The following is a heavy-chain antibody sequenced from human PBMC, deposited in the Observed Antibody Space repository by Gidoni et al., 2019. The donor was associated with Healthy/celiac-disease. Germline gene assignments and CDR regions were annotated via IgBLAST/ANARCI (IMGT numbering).Heavy chain of an antibody. Sequence: EVQLVESGGGLVQPGGSLRLSCSASGFTFSSYAMHWVRQAPGKGLEYVSAISSNGGSTYYADSVKGRFTISRDNSKNTLYLQMSSLRAEDTAVYYCVKDLSIVGASVDVWGQGTTVTVSS. CDR1: GFTFSSYA. J-gene: IGHJ6*02. D-gene: IGHD1-26*01. V-gene: IGHV3-64D*06. CDR2: ISSNGGST. CDR3: VKDLSIVGASVDV.